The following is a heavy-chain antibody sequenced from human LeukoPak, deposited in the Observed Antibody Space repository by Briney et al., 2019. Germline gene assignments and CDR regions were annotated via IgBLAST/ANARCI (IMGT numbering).Heavy chain of an antibody. CDR1: GFTFSIYT. V-gene: IGHV3-21*01. CDR3: ARPASLDYFDY. J-gene: IGHJ4*02. CDR2: INSVSSYI. Sequence: GGSLRLSCAASGFTFSIYTMNWVRQAPGKGLQWVSSINSVSSYIYYADSVKGRFTISRDNAKNSLYLQMTSLRAEDTAVYYCARPASLDYFDYWGQGNLVTVSS.